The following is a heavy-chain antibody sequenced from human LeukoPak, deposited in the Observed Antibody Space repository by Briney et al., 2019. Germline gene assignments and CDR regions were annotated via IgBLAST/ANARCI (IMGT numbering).Heavy chain of an antibody. Sequence: ASVKVSCKASGYTFTSYDINWVRQATGQGLEWMGWMNPNSGNTGYAQKFQGRVTITRNTSISTAYMELSSLRSEDTAVYYCARAQGWYRYCQHWGQGTLVTVSS. CDR2: MNPNSGNT. J-gene: IGHJ1*01. CDR3: ARAQGWYRYCQH. D-gene: IGHD6-19*01. CDR1: GYTFTSYD. V-gene: IGHV1-8*03.